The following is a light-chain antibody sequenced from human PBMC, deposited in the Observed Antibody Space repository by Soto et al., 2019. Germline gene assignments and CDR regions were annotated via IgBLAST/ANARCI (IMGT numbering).Light chain of an antibody. CDR2: GAS. CDR3: QQYGNSPQT. J-gene: IGKJ1*01. V-gene: IGKV3-20*01. CDR1: QSVSSNY. Sequence: EIVLTQSPGTLSLSPGERATLSCRASQSVSSNYLAWYQQKPGQAPRLLIYGASSRATGIPDRFSGGGSGTDFTLTISRLEPEDFAVYYCQQYGNSPQTFGQGTKVEIK.